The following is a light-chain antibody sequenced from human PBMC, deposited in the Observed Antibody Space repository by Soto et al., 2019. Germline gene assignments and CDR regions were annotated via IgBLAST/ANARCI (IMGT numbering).Light chain of an antibody. CDR3: SSYAGSNVV. V-gene: IGLV2-8*01. Sequence: QLVLTQPPSASWSPGQPVTISCTGSSSDVGGHKYVSWYQQHPGTAPKLIISEVNKRASGVPDRFSGSKSGNTASLTVSGLQAEDEADYYCSSYAGSNVVFGGGTKLTVL. CDR1: SSDVGGHKY. CDR2: EVN. J-gene: IGLJ2*01.